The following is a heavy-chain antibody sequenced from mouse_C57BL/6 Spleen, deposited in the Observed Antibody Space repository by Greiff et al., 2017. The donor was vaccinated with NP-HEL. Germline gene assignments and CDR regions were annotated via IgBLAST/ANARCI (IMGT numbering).Heavy chain of an antibody. D-gene: IGHD1-1*01. J-gene: IGHJ4*01. CDR2: INPSTGGT. V-gene: IGHV1-42*01. CDR1: GYSFTGYY. CDR3: ARSYYGSSYGYAMDY. Sequence: EVQLQQSGPELVKPGASVKISCKASGYSFTGYYMNWVKQSPEKSLEWIGEINPSTGGTTYNQKFKAKATLTVDKSSSTAYMQRKSLTSEESAVYYCARSYYGSSYGYAMDYWGQGASVTVSS.